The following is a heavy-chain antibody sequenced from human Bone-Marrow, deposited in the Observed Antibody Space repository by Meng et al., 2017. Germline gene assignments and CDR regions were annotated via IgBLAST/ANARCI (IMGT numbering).Heavy chain of an antibody. Sequence: GESLMISCTASGFTFGDYAMSWFRQAPGKGLEWVGFIRSKAYGGTTEYAASVKGRFTISRDDSNSIAYLQMNSLKTEDTAVYYCTRAAEVGFGEFDYWGQGKRVTGYS. V-gene: IGHV3-49*03. CDR2: IRSKAYGGTT. CDR1: GFTFGDYA. J-gene: IGHJ4*02. D-gene: IGHD3-10*01. CDR3: TRAAEVGFGEFDY.